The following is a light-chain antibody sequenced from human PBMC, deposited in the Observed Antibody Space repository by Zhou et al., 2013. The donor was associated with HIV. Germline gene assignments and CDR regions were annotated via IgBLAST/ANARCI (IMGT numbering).Light chain of an antibody. Sequence: DIVLTQSPGTLSLSPGERATLSCGASQSVSGNYVAWYQQKPGQAPRLLIYGASSRATGIPDRFSGSGSGTDFTLTISRLEPEDFAVYYCQQYGSSLWTFGQGTKVEIK. V-gene: IGKV3-20*01. CDR2: GAS. J-gene: IGKJ1*01. CDR3: QQYGSSLWT. CDR1: QSVSGNY.